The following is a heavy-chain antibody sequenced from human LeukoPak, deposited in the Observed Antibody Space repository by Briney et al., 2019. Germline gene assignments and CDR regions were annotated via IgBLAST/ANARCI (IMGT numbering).Heavy chain of an antibody. Sequence: GGSLRLSCAASGFNFTGHGIHWVRQVPGKGLEWVAVIWYDGKNKHYADSVKGRFTISRDNSKNTLYLQMNSLRAEDTAVYYCGRGVYSPRDYWGQGTLVTVSS. CDR3: GRGVYSPRDY. CDR2: IWYDGKNK. CDR1: GFNFTGHG. J-gene: IGHJ4*02. D-gene: IGHD5-18*01. V-gene: IGHV3-33*01.